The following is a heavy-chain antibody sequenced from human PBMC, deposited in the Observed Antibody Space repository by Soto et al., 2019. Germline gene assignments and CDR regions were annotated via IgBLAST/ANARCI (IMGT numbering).Heavy chain of an antibody. J-gene: IGHJ4*02. CDR3: ARGAVTGTPLFDY. D-gene: IGHD6-19*01. V-gene: IGHV3-48*02. CDR2: INKNGFTI. Sequence: GSPRLPCSVSGFTLTTYSMNWVRQAPGKGLEWISFINKNGFTIYYADSVKGRFTISRDYAKNSLYLQTDSLRHEDTAVYYCARGAVTGTPLFDYWGLGTLVTVSS. CDR1: GFTLTTYS.